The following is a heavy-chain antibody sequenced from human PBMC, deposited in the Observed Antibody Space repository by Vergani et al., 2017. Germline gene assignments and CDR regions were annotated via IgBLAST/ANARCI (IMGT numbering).Heavy chain of an antibody. V-gene: IGHV4-34*01. CDR1: GGSFSGYY. D-gene: IGHD5-24*01. Sequence: QVQLQQWGAGRLKPSETLSLTFAVYGGSFSGYYWSWIRPPPGKGLEWDGEINHSGSTNYNPSLKSGVTISVDTSKNQFCLKLSSVNAADTDVYYSALGVEMATMKGYYFDYWGQGTLVTVSS. CDR2: INHSGST. CDR3: ALGVEMATMKGYYFDY. J-gene: IGHJ4*02.